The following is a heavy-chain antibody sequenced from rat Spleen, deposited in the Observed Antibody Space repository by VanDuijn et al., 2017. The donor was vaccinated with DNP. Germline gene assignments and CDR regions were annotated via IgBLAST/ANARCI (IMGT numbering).Heavy chain of an antibody. CDR2: ISYDGSST. D-gene: IGHD1-2*01. CDR3: TRGPIYYDTSYIPDY. CDR1: GFTFSNYG. Sequence: EVQLVESGGGLVQPGRSLKLSCAASGFTFSNYGMAWVRQAPTKGLEWVATISYDGSSTYYRDSVKGRITISRDNAQNTLYLQMNSLRSEDTATYYCTRGPIYYDTSYIPDYWGQGVMVTVSS. J-gene: IGHJ2*01. V-gene: IGHV5-29*01.